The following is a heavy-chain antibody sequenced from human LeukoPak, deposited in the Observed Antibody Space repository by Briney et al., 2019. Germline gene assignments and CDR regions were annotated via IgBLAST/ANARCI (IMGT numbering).Heavy chain of an antibody. CDR2: IWYDGSNK. V-gene: IGHV3-33*06. CDR3: AKDQVEGWLPYFDY. Sequence: GRSLRLSCAASGFTFSSYGMHWVRQATGKALERVADIWYDGSNKYYADSVRGRFTISRDNSKNTLYLQMNSLRAEDTAVYYCAKDQVEGWLPYFDYWGQGTLVTVSS. CDR1: GFTFSSYG. D-gene: IGHD5-12*01. J-gene: IGHJ4*02.